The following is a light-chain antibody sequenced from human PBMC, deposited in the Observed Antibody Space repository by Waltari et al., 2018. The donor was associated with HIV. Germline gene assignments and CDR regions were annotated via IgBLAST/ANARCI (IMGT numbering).Light chain of an antibody. CDR3: QQYNDWLALT. Sequence: ILMTQSPATVSVPPGERVTLSCTASHSIFNNVAWYQQRRGQAPRLVIYGASTRVTGVPDRFSGSGSGTEFTLTISSVQSEDFALYFCQQYNDWLALTFGGGTKVEV. V-gene: IGKV3-15*01. J-gene: IGKJ4*01. CDR1: HSIFNN. CDR2: GAS.